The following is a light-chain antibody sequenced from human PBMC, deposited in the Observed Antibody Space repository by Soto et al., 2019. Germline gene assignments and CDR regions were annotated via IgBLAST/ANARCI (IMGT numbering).Light chain of an antibody. CDR2: RNR. V-gene: IGLV1-47*01. CDR1: TSNLGSNF. Sequence: QSVLTQPPSASGTPGQTVTISCSGSTSNLGSNFIYWYQQLPGAAPKLLISRNRQRPSGVPDRFSGSKSGTSGSLVISGLRSEDEADYHCASWDDSLSGVVFGGGTKPTVL. CDR3: ASWDDSLSGVV. J-gene: IGLJ3*02.